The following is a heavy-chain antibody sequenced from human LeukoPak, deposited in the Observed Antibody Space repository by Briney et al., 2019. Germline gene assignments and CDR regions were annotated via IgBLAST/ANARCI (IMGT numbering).Heavy chain of an antibody. Sequence: GRSLRLSCAASGFTFSSCGMHWVRQAPGKGLEWVAVIWYDGSNKYYADSVKGRFTISRDNSKNTLYLQMNSLRAEDTAVYYCARAGYYDSSGLYYFDYWGQGTLVTVSS. CDR1: GFTFSSCG. V-gene: IGHV3-33*08. CDR3: ARAGYYDSSGLYYFDY. CDR2: IWYDGSNK. D-gene: IGHD3-22*01. J-gene: IGHJ4*02.